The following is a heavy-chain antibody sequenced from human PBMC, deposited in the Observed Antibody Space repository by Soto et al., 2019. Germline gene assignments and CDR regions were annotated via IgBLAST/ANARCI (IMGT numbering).Heavy chain of an antibody. CDR1: GGTSSSYA. D-gene: IGHD5-18*01. CDR3: GRRMVNSCYGMGV. Sequence: APVKFSCKAFGGTSSSYASSWWRQPPGQGLEWMGGIGPIFGTANYAQKFQGRGRVTADESTSTAYMELSSLRSEYTSVYYCGRRMVNSCYGMGVWGQGTMVTVSS. CDR2: IGPIFGTA. J-gene: IGHJ6*02. V-gene: IGHV1-69*13.